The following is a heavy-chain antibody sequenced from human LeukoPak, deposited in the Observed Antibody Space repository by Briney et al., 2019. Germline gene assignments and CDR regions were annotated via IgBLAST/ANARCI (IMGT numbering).Heavy chain of an antibody. J-gene: IGHJ2*01. D-gene: IGHD3-22*01. CDR3: ARGYDGSGYYYRNWYFDL. CDR2: MYTSGST. V-gene: IGHV4-61*02. CDR1: GGSISSGSYY. Sequence: PSETLSLTCTVSGGSISSGSYYWRWIRQPAGQGLEYIVRMYTSGSTNYNPSLKSRVTISVDTSKNQFSLKLSSVTAADTAVYYCARGYDGSGYYYRNWYFDLWGRGTLVTVSS.